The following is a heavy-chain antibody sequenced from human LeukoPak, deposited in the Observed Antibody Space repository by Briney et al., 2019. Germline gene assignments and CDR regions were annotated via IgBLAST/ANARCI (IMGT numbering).Heavy chain of an antibody. CDR1: GFTFSSYA. Sequence: PGGSLRLSCAASGFTFSSYAMHWVRQAPGKGLEWVAVISYDGSNKYYADSVKGRFTFSRDSSKNTLYLQMNSLKTEDTAVYYCTTDVSYSSSWYSGYWGQGTLVTVSS. D-gene: IGHD6-13*01. CDR2: ISYDGSNK. CDR3: TTDVSYSSSWYSGY. V-gene: IGHV3-30-3*01. J-gene: IGHJ4*02.